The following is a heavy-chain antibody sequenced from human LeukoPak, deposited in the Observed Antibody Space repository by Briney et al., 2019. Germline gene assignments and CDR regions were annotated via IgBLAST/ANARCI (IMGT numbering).Heavy chain of an antibody. V-gene: IGHV3-53*01. Sequence: GGSLRLSCAASGLTVSSNYMSWVRQAPGKGLEWVSVIYKGGSIYYADSVKGRSTISRDNSKNTVYLQMKSLRAEDTAVYYCASRGPGYYFDYWGQGTLVTVSS. D-gene: IGHD1-14*01. CDR1: GLTVSSNY. J-gene: IGHJ4*02. CDR3: ASRGPGYYFDY. CDR2: IYKGGSI.